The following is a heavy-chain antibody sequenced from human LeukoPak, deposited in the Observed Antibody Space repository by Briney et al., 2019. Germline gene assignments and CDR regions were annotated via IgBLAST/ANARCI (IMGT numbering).Heavy chain of an antibody. J-gene: IGHJ4*02. CDR2: ISSASGSI. V-gene: IGHV3-48*04. D-gene: IGHD2-2*01. CDR3: ARLPAYCSSTSCYYDY. CDR1: GFTFSSYS. Sequence: GGSLRLSCAASGFTFSSYSMNWVRQAPGKGLEWVSYISSASGSIYYADSVKGRFTISRDNAKNSLFLQMNSLRAEDTAVYYCARLPAYCSSTSCYYDYWGQGTLVTVSS.